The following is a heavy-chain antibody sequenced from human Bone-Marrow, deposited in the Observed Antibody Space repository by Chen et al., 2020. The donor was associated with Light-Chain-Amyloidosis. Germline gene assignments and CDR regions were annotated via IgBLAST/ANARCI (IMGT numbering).Heavy chain of an antibody. CDR2: IGTAGDP. D-gene: IGHD3-3*01. J-gene: IGHJ2*01. CDR3: ARGGGVVWGDPWYFDL. Sequence: EVQLVESGGGLVQPGGSLRLSCAASGFTFSSYDMHRVRQATGKGLEWVSAIGTAGDPYYPGSVKGRFTISRENAKNSLYLQMNSLRAGDTAVYYCARGGGVVWGDPWYFDLWGRGTLVTVSS. V-gene: IGHV3-13*05. CDR1: GFTFSSYD.